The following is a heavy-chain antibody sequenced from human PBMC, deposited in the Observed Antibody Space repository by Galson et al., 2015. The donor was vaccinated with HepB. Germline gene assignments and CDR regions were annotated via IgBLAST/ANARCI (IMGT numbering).Heavy chain of an antibody. CDR3: AGYRSGWFNY. V-gene: IGHV3-53*01. D-gene: IGHD6-19*01. CDR2: IYAGGNT. Sequence: SLRLSCAAAGFTVSDNYMSWVRQAPGKGLEWVSVIYAGGNTYYADSVEGRFTISRDISKNTLYFQMNSLRAEDTAVYFCAGYRSGWFNYWGQGTLVTVSS. J-gene: IGHJ4*02. CDR1: GFTVSDNY.